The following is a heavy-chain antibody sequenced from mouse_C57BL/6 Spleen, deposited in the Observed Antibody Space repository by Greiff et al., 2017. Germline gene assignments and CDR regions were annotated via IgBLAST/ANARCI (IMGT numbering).Heavy chain of an antibody. J-gene: IGHJ2*01. CDR3: ALPLYYGSSY. CDR2: IVPSDSYT. Sequence: QVQLQQPGAELVLPGASVKLSCKASGYTFTSYWMHWVKQRPGQGLEWIGEIVPSDSYTNYNQKFKGKSTLTVDKSSSTAYMQLSSLTSEDSAVYYCALPLYYGSSYWGQGTTLTVSS. V-gene: IGHV1-69*01. CDR1: GYTFTSYW. D-gene: IGHD1-1*01.